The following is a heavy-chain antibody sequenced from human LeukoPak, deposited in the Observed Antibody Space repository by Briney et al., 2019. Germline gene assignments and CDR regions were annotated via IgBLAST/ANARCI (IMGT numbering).Heavy chain of an antibody. Sequence: QSGGSLRLSCAASGFALSSHWITWVRQVPGRGPEWVANVNRDGSETYYLDSVKGRFTISKDNAKNSLYLQMNSLRAEDTALYHCPRNNGMDVWGQGTTVIVSS. CDR2: VNRDGSET. CDR3: PRNNGMDV. J-gene: IGHJ6*02. V-gene: IGHV3-7*03. CDR1: GFALSSHW.